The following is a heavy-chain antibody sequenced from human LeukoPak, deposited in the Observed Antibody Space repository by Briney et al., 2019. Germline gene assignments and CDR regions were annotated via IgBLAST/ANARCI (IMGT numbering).Heavy chain of an antibody. Sequence: PGGSLRLSCAASGFTFSSYSMNWVRQAPGKGLEWVSSISSSSSYIYYADSVKGRFTISRDNAKNSLHLQMNSLRAEDTAVYYCARDLDDGVCSGGSCYSAIGFDYWGQGTLVTVSS. CDR2: ISSSSSYI. CDR3: ARDLDDGVCSGGSCYSAIGFDY. J-gene: IGHJ4*02. D-gene: IGHD2-15*01. V-gene: IGHV3-21*01. CDR1: GFTFSSYS.